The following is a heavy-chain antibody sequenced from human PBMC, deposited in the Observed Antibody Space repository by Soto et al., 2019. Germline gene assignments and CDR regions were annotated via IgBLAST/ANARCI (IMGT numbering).Heavy chain of an antibody. CDR2: IYYSGST. V-gene: IGHV4-31*03. CDR1: GGSISSGGYY. CDR3: ARVSRIAARLTPFDY. Sequence: QVQLQESGPGLVKPSQTLSLTRTVSGGSISSGGYYWSWIRQHPGKGLEWIGYIYYSGSTYYNPSLKSRVTISVDTSKNQFSLKLSSVTAADTAVYYCARVSRIAARLTPFDYWGQGTLVTVSS. J-gene: IGHJ4*02. D-gene: IGHD6-6*01.